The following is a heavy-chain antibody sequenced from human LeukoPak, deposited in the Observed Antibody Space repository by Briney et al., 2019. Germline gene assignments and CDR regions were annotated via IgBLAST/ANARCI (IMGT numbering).Heavy chain of an antibody. CDR3: ARAGRDWNNFDY. CDR2: INPNSGST. CDR1: GYTFTDYN. V-gene: IGHV1-2*02. D-gene: IGHD1-1*01. J-gene: IGHJ4*02. Sequence: ASVKVSCKASGYTFTDYNIHSVRQAPGQGLDWMGWINPNSGSTNSAQKFQGRFTMTRDTSNSTAYMELSRLRSDDTAMYYCARAGRDWNNFDYWGQGTLVAVSS.